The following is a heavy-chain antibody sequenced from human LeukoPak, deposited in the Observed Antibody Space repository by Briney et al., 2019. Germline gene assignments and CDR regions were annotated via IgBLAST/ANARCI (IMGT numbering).Heavy chain of an antibody. J-gene: IGHJ6*03. D-gene: IGHD2-2*01. CDR1: GYSFTSYW. Sequence: GESLKISCKGSGYSFTSYWIGWVRQMPGKGLEWMGIIYPGDSDTRYSPSFQGQVTISADKSISTAYLQWSSLKASDTAIYYCARRAHSYCSSTSCPYYMDVWGKGTTVTVS. CDR2: IYPGDSDT. V-gene: IGHV5-51*01. CDR3: ARRAHSYCSSTSCPYYMDV.